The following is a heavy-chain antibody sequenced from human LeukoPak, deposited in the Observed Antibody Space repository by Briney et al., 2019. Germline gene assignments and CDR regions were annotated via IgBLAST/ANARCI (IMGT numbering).Heavy chain of an antibody. J-gene: IGHJ3*02. V-gene: IGHV4-39*01. D-gene: IGHD2-8*01. CDR1: GGSISSSIYY. CDR2: IYNSGST. Sequence: SETQTLTCTVSGGSISSSIYYWGWIRQPPGKGLEWIGSIYNSGSTYYNPSLKSRVTISVDTSKNQFSLKLSSVTAADTAVYYCAGSHGVDGVFDIWGQGTLATVSS. CDR3: AGSHGVDGVFDI.